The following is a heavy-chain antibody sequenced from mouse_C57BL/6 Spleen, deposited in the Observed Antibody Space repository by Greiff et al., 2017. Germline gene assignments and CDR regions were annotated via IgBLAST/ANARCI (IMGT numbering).Heavy chain of an antibody. CDR1: GYTFTSYW. CDR2: IHPNSGST. J-gene: IGHJ4*01. V-gene: IGHV1-64*01. Sequence: VQLQQSGAELVKPGASVKLSCKASGYTFTSYWMHWVKQRPGQGLEWIGMIHPNSGSTNYNEKFKSKATLTVDKSSSTAYMQLSSLTSEDAAVYYCARQSERSDYAMGDWGQGTSVTVSS. CDR3: ARQSERSDYAMGD. D-gene: IGHD1-3*01.